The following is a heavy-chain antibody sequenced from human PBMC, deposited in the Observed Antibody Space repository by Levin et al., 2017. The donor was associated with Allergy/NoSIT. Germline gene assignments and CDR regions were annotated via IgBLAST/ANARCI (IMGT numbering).Heavy chain of an antibody. CDR3: AKGGYYYDSSGYYYPYYYYDYGMDV. V-gene: IGHV3-21*04. CDR2: ISSSSSYI. J-gene: IGHJ6*02. CDR1: GFTFSSYS. Sequence: GESLKISCAASGFTFSSYSMNWVRQAPGKGLEWVSSISSSSSYIYYADSVKGRFTISRDNAKNSLYLQMNSLRAEDTAVYYCAKGGYYYDSSGYYYPYYYYDYGMDVWGQGTTVTVSS. D-gene: IGHD3-22*01.